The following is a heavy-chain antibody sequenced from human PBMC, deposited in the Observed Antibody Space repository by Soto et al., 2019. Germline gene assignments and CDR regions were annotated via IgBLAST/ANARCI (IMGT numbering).Heavy chain of an antibody. CDR3: ARDPNDSSAYYQYYYYGMDL. CDR1: GYTFTSYG. Sequence: GASVKVACKASGYTFTSYGIHWVRQAPGQRLGWTGWINTGNGNTKYSEKFQGRVTIARDTSASTAYLELSSLRSEDTAVYYCARDPNDSSAYYQYYYYGMDLWGQGTTGTVS. D-gene: IGHD3-22*01. J-gene: IGHJ6*02. V-gene: IGHV1-3*04. CDR2: INTGNGNT.